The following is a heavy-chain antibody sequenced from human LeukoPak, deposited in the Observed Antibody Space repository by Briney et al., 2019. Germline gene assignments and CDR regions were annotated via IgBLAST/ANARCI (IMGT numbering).Heavy chain of an antibody. Sequence: GASVKVSCKASGYTFTSYDINWVRQATGQGLEWMGWMNPNSGNTGYAQKFQGRVTITRNTSISTAYMELSSLRSEDTAVYYCARVPVGATNPDYWGQGTLVTVSS. CDR3: ARVPVGATNPDY. D-gene: IGHD1-26*01. V-gene: IGHV1-8*03. CDR1: GYTFTSYD. J-gene: IGHJ4*02. CDR2: MNPNSGNT.